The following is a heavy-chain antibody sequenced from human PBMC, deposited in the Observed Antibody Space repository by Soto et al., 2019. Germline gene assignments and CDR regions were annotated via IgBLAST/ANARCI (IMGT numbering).Heavy chain of an antibody. CDR1: GGSISSSNW. CDR2: IYYSGYT. CDR3: ARHNGPLYVGYYYDMDV. D-gene: IGHD3-16*01. V-gene: IGHV4-39*01. J-gene: IGHJ6*02. Sequence: SETLSLTCTVSGGSISSSNWRSWVRQPPGKGLEWIGSIYYSGYTYYNPSLKSRVTISVDTSKNQFSLKLSSVTAADTAVYYCARHNGPLYVGYYYDMDVWGQGTTVTVSS.